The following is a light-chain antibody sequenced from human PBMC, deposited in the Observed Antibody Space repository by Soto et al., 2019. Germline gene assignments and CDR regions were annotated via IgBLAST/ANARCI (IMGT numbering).Light chain of an antibody. CDR2: GAS. Sequence: IVLTQSPGTLSFSPWEIATLSCRASQSVSSSYLAWYQQKPGQAPRLLIYGASSRATGIPDRFSGSGSGTDFTLTINRLEPEDFAVYYCQQYGSSITFGQGTRLEIK. CDR3: QQYGSSIT. J-gene: IGKJ5*01. CDR1: QSVSSSY. V-gene: IGKV3-20*01.